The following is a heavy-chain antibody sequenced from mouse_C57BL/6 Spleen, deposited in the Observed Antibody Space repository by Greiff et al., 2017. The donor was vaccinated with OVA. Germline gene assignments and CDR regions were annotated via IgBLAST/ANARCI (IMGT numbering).Heavy chain of an antibody. CDR3: ARSGDGYPYYFDY. J-gene: IGHJ2*01. Sequence: VQLQQSGPELVKPGASVKISCKASGYAFSSSWMNWVKHRPGKGLEWIGRIYPGDGDTNYNGKFKGKATLTADKSSSTAYMQLSSLTSEDSAVYFCARSGDGYPYYFDYWGHGTTLTVSS. CDR1: GYAFSSSW. D-gene: IGHD2-3*01. CDR2: IYPGDGDT. V-gene: IGHV1-82*01.